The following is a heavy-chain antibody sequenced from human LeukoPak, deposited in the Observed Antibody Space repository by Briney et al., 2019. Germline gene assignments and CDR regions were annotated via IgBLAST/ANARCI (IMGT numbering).Heavy chain of an antibody. CDR1: GYTFSNFG. J-gene: IGHJ4*02. CDR2: ISGNNDNP. V-gene: IGHV1-18*04. Sequence: EASVKVSCKTSGYTFSNFGINWVRQAPGQGLEWMGWISGNNDNPNYGQKLQGRFTVNTDSSTRTAYMELRNLRCDDTAVYYCARDGTSTDDYWGQGTLVTVSS. D-gene: IGHD2-2*01. CDR3: ARDGTSTDDY.